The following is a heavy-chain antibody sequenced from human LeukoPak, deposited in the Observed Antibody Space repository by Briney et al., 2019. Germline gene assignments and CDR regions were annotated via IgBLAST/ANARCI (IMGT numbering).Heavy chain of an antibody. D-gene: IGHD5-12*01. Sequence: ASVKVSCKASAYTFTSYDINWVRQATGQGLEWMGWMNPNSGGTNYAQKFQGRVTMTRDTSISTAYMELSRLRSDDTAVYYCARAYSGYDRRFDPWGQGTLVTVSS. V-gene: IGHV1-2*02. CDR1: AYTFTSYD. J-gene: IGHJ5*02. CDR2: MNPNSGGT. CDR3: ARAYSGYDRRFDP.